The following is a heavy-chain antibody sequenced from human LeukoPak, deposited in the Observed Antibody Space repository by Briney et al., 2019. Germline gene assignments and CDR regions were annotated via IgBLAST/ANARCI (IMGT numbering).Heavy chain of an antibody. V-gene: IGHV1-18*01. CDR2: ISAYNGNT. CDR1: GGTFSSYA. Sequence: GASVKVSCKASGGTFSSYAISWVRQAPGQGLEWMGWISAYNGNTNYAQKLQGRVTMTTDTSTSTAYMELRSLRSDDTAVYYCARLAVAGTGILLDYWGQGTLVTVSS. D-gene: IGHD6-19*01. CDR3: ARLAVAGTGILLDY. J-gene: IGHJ4*02.